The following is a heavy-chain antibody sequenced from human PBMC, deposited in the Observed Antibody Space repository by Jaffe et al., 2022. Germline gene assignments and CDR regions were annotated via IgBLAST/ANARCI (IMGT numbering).Heavy chain of an antibody. CDR3: ARDRGYCSGGSCYPDI. Sequence: EVQLVESGGGLVQPGGSLRLSCAASGFTFSSYWMSWVRQAPGKGLEWVANIKQDGSEKYYVDSVKGRFTISRDNAKNSLYLQMNSLRAEDTAVYYCARDRGYCSGGSCYPDIWGQGTMVTVSS. J-gene: IGHJ3*02. D-gene: IGHD2-15*01. V-gene: IGHV3-7*01. CDR2: IKQDGSEK. CDR1: GFTFSSYW.